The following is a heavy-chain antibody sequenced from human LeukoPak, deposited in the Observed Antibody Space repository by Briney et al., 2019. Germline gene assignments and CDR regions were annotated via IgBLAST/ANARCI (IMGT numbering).Heavy chain of an antibody. V-gene: IGHV4-34*01. CDR1: GWSFNDYY. CDR2: INARGDT. Sequence: NPSETLSLTCAVYGWSFNDYYWNWIRQPPGKGLEWIGEINARGDTNYNPSLKSRVTISVDTSKKQFSLRLTSMIAADTALYYCARGQVPAARGYNWFDHWGQGTLVTVSS. J-gene: IGHJ5*02. CDR3: ARGQVPAARGYNWFDH. D-gene: IGHD2-2*01.